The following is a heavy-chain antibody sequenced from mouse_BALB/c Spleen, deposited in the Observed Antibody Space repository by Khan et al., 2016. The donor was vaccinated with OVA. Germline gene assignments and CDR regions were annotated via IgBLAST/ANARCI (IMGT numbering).Heavy chain of an antibody. CDR3: ARLAYYYNSEGFAY. J-gene: IGHJ3*01. D-gene: IGHD1-1*01. CDR1: GFTFSTYG. Sequence: EVELVESGGDFVRPGGSLKLSCAASGFTFSTYGMSWVRQTPDKRLEWVATINTGGAYTYYPDTVKGRFTISRDNAKNTLYLQLGSLKSEDTAIYYCARLAYYYNSEGFAYWGRGTLVTASA. V-gene: IGHV5-6*01. CDR2: INTGGAYT.